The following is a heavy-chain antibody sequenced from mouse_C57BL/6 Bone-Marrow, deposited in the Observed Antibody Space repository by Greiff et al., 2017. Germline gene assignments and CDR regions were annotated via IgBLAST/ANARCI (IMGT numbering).Heavy chain of an antibody. D-gene: IGHD1-2*01. J-gene: IGHJ2*01. CDR3: TGGYWY. CDR2: ISLKSDNYAT. CDR1: GFTFSNYW. Sequence: EVLLVESGGGLVQPGGSMKLSCVASGFTFSNYWMNWVRQSPEKGLEWVAQISLKSDNYATHYAVSVKGRFTISRVDSKSSVFLQMNNLRDEGARIYYFTGGYWYWGQGTTRTVSS. V-gene: IGHV6-3*01.